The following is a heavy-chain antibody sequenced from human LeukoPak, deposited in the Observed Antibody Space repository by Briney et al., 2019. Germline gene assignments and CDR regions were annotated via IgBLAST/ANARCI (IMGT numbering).Heavy chain of an antibody. V-gene: IGHV4-4*07. Sequence: SETLSLTCTVSGGSISSYYWSWIRQPAGKGLEWIGRIYNTGSTNYNPSLKSRVTMSVDTSKNQFSLKLNSVTAADTAVYYCARDSLHYYSYYMDVWGKGTTVTVSS. CDR2: IYNTGST. CDR1: GGSISSYY. CDR3: ARDSLHYYSYYMDV. J-gene: IGHJ6*03.